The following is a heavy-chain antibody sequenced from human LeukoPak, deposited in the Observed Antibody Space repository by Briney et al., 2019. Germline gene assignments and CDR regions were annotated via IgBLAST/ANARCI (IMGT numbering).Heavy chain of an antibody. CDR2: IRSKANSYAT. D-gene: IGHD3-10*01. V-gene: IGHV3-73*01. Sequence: PGGSLRLSCAASGFTFSGSAMHWVRQASGKGLEWVGRIRSKANSYATAYAASVKGRFTISRDDSKNTAYLQMNSLKTEDTAVYYCTRHMVRGEFDYYYMDVWGKGTTVTVSS. CDR1: GFTFSGSA. J-gene: IGHJ6*03. CDR3: TRHMVRGEFDYYYMDV.